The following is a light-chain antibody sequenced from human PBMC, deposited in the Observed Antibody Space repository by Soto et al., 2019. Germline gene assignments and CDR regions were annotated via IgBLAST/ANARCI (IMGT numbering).Light chain of an antibody. CDR3: SSYTSSSTLYV. V-gene: IGLV2-14*01. CDR1: SSDVGGYNY. CDR2: EVS. Sequence: QSALTQPASVSGSPGQSITISCTGTSSDVGGYNYVSWYQQHPGKDPKLMIYEVSNRPSGVSNRFSGSKSGNTASLTISGLQAEDDAEYYCSSYTSSSTLYVFGTGTKLTVL. J-gene: IGLJ1*01.